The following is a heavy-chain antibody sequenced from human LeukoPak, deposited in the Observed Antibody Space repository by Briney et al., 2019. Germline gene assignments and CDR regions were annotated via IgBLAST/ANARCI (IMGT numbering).Heavy chain of an antibody. CDR2: IWYDGSNK. Sequence: QPGRSLRLSCAASGFTFSSYGMHWVRQAPGKGLEWVAVIWYDGSNKYYADSVKGRFTISRDNSKNTPYLQMNSLRDEDTAVYYCVRDHIYAFDIWGRGTTVTVSS. J-gene: IGHJ3*02. D-gene: IGHD2-21*01. V-gene: IGHV3-33*01. CDR1: GFTFSSYG. CDR3: VRDHIYAFDI.